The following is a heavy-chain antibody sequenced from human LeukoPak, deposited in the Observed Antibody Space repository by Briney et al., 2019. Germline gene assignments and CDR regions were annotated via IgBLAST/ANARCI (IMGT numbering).Heavy chain of an antibody. V-gene: IGHV4-39*07. CDR2: IYYSGST. CDR1: GGSISSSSYY. J-gene: IGHJ5*02. D-gene: IGHD4-17*01. CDR3: ARDAQLHYGDYGFDP. Sequence: SETLSLTCTVSGGSISSSSYYWGWIRQPPGKGLEWIGSIYYSGSTYYNPSLKSRVTISVDTSKNQFSLKLSSVTAADTAVYYCARDAQLHYGDYGFDPWGQGTLVTVSS.